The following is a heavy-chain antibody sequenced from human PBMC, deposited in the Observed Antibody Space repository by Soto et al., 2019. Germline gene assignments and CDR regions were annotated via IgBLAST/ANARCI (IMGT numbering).Heavy chain of an antibody. CDR3: ARGINPIVVVIPHDMAYYYYGMDV. D-gene: IGHD3-22*01. J-gene: IGHJ6*02. Sequence: SVKVSCKASGGTFSSYAISWVRQAPGQGLEWMGGIIPIFGTANYAQKFQGRVTITADESTSTAYMELSSLRSEDTAVYYCARGINPIVVVIPHDMAYYYYGMDVWGQGTTVTVSS. CDR1: GGTFSSYA. V-gene: IGHV1-69*13. CDR2: IIPIFGTA.